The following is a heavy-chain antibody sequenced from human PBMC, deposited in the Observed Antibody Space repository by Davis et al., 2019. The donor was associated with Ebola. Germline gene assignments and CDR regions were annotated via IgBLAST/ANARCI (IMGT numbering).Heavy chain of an antibody. Sequence: GESLKISCAASGFTFSSYDMHWVRQATGKGLEWVSAIGTAGDTYYPGSVKGRFTISRDNAKNSLYLQMNSLRAEDTAVYYCAKDRNSGSYYGVGGYWGQGTLVTVSS. CDR2: IGTAGDT. V-gene: IGHV3-13*01. D-gene: IGHD1-26*01. J-gene: IGHJ4*02. CDR1: GFTFSSYD. CDR3: AKDRNSGSYYGVGGY.